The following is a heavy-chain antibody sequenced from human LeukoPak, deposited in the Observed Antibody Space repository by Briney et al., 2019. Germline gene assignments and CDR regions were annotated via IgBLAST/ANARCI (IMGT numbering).Heavy chain of an antibody. CDR2: ISAYNGNT. V-gene: IGHV1-18*01. CDR1: GYTFTGYG. J-gene: IGHJ4*02. Sequence: GASVKVSCKASGYTFTGYGISWVRQAPGQGLEWMGWISAYNGNTNYAQKLQGRVTMTTDTSTSTAYMELRSLRSDDTAVYYCARDIPDYGDYAGGDWGQGTLVTVSS. D-gene: IGHD4-17*01. CDR3: ARDIPDYGDYAGGD.